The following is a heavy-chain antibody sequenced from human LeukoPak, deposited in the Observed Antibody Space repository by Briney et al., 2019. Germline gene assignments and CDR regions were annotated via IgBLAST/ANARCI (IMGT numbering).Heavy chain of an antibody. V-gene: IGHV3-11*01. CDR1: GFIFSDYY. CDR2: ISSSGSTM. D-gene: IGHD6-19*01. Sequence: PGGSLRLSCAASGFIFSDYYMSWIRQAPGKGREWVSYISSSGSTMYYTDSVKGRFTISRDNAKDSLYLQMNSLRAEDTALYYCAKGLRDSGWYEGDYWGQGTLVTVSS. J-gene: IGHJ4*02. CDR3: AKGLRDSGWYEGDY.